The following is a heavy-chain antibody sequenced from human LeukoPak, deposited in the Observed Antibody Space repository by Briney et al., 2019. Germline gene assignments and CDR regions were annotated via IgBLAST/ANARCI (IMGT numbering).Heavy chain of an antibody. J-gene: IGHJ4*02. D-gene: IGHD4-17*01. V-gene: IGHV3-48*03. CDR3: ARDRDDSTTVTTPLYFDY. CDR1: GFTFSSYE. CDR2: ISSSGGTI. Sequence: GGSLRLSCAASGFTFSSYEMNWVRQAPGKGLEWVSYISSSGGTIYYADSVKGRFTISRDNAKNSLYLQMNSLRAEDTAVYYCARDRDDSTTVTTPLYFDYWGQGTLVTVSS.